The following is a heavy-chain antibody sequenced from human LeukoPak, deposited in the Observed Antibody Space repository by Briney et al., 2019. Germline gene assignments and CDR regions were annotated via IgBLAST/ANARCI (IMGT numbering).Heavy chain of an antibody. D-gene: IGHD2-2*01. CDR1: GFTFSSYG. Sequence: GGSLRLSCAASGFTFSSYGMHWVRQAPGKGLEWVAFIRYDGSNKYYADSVKGRFTISRDNSKNMLYLQMNSLRAEDTAIYYCMRDKGAAMEERSDYWGQGTLVTVSS. CDR3: MRDKGAAMEERSDY. CDR2: IRYDGSNK. V-gene: IGHV3-30*02. J-gene: IGHJ4*02.